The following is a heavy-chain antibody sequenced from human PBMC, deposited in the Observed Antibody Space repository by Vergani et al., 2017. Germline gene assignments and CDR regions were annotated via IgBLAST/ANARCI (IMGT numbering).Heavy chain of an antibody. CDR3: ARTLKFFDMDV. CDR1: GFTFSDFS. J-gene: IGHJ6*04. CDR2: TRNKARGYST. D-gene: IGHD3-3*01. Sequence: VQLVESGGGLVKPGGSLRLSCAASGFTFSDFSMSWVRQAPGKGLEWVARTRNKARGYSTDYAASVRGRFIVSRDASGKSVSLQMTRLRIDDTAVYFCARTLKFFDMDVWGKGTTVTVSS. V-gene: IGHV3-72*01.